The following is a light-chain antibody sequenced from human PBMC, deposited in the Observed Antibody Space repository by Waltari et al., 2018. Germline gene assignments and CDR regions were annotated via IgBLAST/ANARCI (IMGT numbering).Light chain of an antibody. CDR3: CSYAGKYSSV. V-gene: IGLV2-11*02. CDR2: DVD. J-gene: IGLJ2*01. Sequence: QSALTQPRPVSGSPRQSVTFPCPGTPSDVGVYNSVSWYQPHPGKVPKLIIYDVDKRPSGVPDRFSGSKSGTTAALTISGLQAEDEADYYCCSYAGKYSSVFGGGTKVTVL. CDR1: PSDVGVYNS.